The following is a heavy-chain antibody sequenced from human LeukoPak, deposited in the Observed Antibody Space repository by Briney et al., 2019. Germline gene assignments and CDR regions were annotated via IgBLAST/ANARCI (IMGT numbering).Heavy chain of an antibody. D-gene: IGHD6-19*01. Sequence: ASVKVSCKASGYTFTSYGISWVRQAPGQGLEWMGWISAYNGNTNYAQKFQGRVTMTRDTSISTAYMELSRLRSDDTAVYYCARGTRTGSGWYFDDCWGQGTLVTVSS. CDR3: ARGTRTGSGWYFDDC. J-gene: IGHJ4*02. V-gene: IGHV1-18*01. CDR2: ISAYNGNT. CDR1: GYTFTSYG.